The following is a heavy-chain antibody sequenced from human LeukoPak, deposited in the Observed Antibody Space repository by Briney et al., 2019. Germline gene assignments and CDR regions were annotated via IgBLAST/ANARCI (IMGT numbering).Heavy chain of an antibody. V-gene: IGHV1-69*04. J-gene: IGHJ6*02. CDR2: IIPILGIA. CDR3: ASVNTMVRGVNYYGMDV. Sequence: ASVKVSCKASGGTFSSYAISWVRQAPGQGLEWMGRIIPILGIANYAQKFQGRVTITADKSTSTAYMELSSLRSEDTAVYYCASVNTMVRGVNYYGMDVWGQGTTVTVSS. CDR1: GGTFSSYA. D-gene: IGHD3-10*01.